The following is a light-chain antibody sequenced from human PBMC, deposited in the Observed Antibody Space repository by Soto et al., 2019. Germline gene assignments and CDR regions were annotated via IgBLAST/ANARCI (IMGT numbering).Light chain of an antibody. CDR1: QSVSSN. V-gene: IGKV3-15*01. CDR3: QQYNNWPRT. CDR2: GAS. Sequence: EFVLTQSPGTLSLSPGERATLSCRASQSVSSNLAWYQQKPGQAPRLLIYGASTRATGIPARFSGSGSGTEFTLTISSLQSEDFAVYYCQQYNNWPRTFGQGTRWIS. J-gene: IGKJ1*01.